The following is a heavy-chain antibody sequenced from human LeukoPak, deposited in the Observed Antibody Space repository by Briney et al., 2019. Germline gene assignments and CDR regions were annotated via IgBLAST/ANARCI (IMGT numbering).Heavy chain of an antibody. D-gene: IGHD3-10*01. CDR3: ARAGTVRGVITNPFDY. Sequence: ASVKVSCKASGYTFTSYGISWVRQAPGQGLEWMGWISAYNGNTNYAQKLQGRVTMTTDTSTSTAYMELRSLRSEDTAVYYCARAGTVRGVITNPFDYWGQGTLVTVSS. J-gene: IGHJ4*02. V-gene: IGHV1-18*01. CDR2: ISAYNGNT. CDR1: GYTFTSYG.